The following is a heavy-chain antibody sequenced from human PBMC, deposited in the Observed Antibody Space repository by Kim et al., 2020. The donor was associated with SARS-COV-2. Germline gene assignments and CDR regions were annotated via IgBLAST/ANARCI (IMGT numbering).Heavy chain of an antibody. CDR3: ARGFSGWTYYYYGMDV. V-gene: IGHV4-59*09. Sequence: SLKSRVTISVDTSKNQFSLKLSSVTAADTAVYYCARGFSGWTYYYYGMDVWGQGTTVTVSS. D-gene: IGHD6-19*01. J-gene: IGHJ6*02.